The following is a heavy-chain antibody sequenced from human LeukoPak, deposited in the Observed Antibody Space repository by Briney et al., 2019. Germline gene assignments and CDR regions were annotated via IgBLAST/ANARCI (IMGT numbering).Heavy chain of an antibody. V-gene: IGHV3-73*01. CDR2: IRSKANSYAT. CDR3: TRQDAVAVAGNIDY. J-gene: IGHJ4*02. Sequence: GGSLRLSCAASGFTFSGSAMHWVRQASGKGLEWGGRIRSKANSYATAYAASVKGRFTISRDDSKNTAYLQMNSLKTEDTAVYYCTRQDAVAVAGNIDYWGQGTLVTVSS. D-gene: IGHD6-19*01. CDR1: GFTFSGSA.